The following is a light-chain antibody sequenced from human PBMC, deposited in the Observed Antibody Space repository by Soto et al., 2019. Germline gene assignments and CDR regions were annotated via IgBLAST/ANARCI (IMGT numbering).Light chain of an antibody. CDR3: QQCNNWPDT. CDR2: AAS. J-gene: IGKJ2*01. CDR1: QSVSSN. V-gene: IGKV3-15*01. Sequence: EIVMTQSPATLSVSPGERATLSCRASQSVSSNLAWYQQKPGQGPRLLIYAASTRATGIPARFSGSGSGTEFTLTISSLQSEDCAVYHCQQCNNWPDTLGQGTKLAMK.